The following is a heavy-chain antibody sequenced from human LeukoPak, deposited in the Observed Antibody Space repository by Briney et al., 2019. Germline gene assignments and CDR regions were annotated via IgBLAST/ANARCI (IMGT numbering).Heavy chain of an antibody. CDR3: ARVGYSGYDEIDY. V-gene: IGHV4-61*01. J-gene: IGHJ4*02. D-gene: IGHD5-12*01. CDR1: GSSVSSGSYY. CDR2: IYYSGST. Sequence: SETLSLTCTVSGSSVSSGSYYWSWIRQPPGKGLEWIGYIYYSGSTNYNPSLKSRVTISVDTSKNQFSLKLSSVTAADTAVYYCARVGYSGYDEIDYWGQGTLVTVSS.